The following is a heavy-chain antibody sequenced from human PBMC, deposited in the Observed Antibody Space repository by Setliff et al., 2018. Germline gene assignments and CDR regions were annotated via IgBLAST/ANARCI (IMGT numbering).Heavy chain of an antibody. V-gene: IGHV4-31*03. CDR1: GGSISSSLYY. CDR3: ARAPGYCSGGSCYLGYYYYYMDV. CDR2: IYYSGST. J-gene: IGHJ6*03. Sequence: PSETLSLTCTVSGGSISSSLYYWAFIRQPPGKGLEWIGYIYYSGSTYYNPPLKSRVTISVDTSKNQFSLKLSSVTAADTAVYYCARAPGYCSGGSCYLGYYYYYMDVWGKGTTVTVSS. D-gene: IGHD2-15*01.